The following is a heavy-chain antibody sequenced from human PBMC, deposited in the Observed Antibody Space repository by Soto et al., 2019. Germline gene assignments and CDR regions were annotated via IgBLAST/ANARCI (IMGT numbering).Heavy chain of an antibody. CDR2: VICSGGTT. Sequence: PGGSLRLSCAASAFSFSSFAMRRVRQAPGKGLEWVSAVICSGGTTYYVDSVKGRFTISGDNSRNTPYLEMQGLRAEDTALYYCVKGQSAFDYWSQGALVTISS. CDR3: VKGQSAFDY. CDR1: AFSFSSFA. J-gene: IGHJ4*02. V-gene: IGHV3-23*01.